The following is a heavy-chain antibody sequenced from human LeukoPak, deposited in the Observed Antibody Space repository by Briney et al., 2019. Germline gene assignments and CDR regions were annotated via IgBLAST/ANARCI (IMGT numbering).Heavy chain of an antibody. CDR2: INHSGST. Sequence: PSETLSLTCAVYGGSLSGYYWSWIRQPPGKGLEWIGEINHSGSTNYNPSLKSRVTISVDTSKNQFSLKLSSVTAADTAVYHCARGKNYYGWKLSYGMDVWGQGTTVTVSS. V-gene: IGHV4-34*01. J-gene: IGHJ6*02. CDR1: GGSLSGYY. CDR3: ARGKNYYGWKLSYGMDV. D-gene: IGHD3-10*01.